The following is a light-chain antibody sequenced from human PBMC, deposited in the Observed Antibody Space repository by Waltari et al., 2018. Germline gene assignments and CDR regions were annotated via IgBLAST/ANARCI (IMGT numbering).Light chain of an antibody. Sequence: EIVLTQSPGTLSLFPGEWATLSCRASQNIGKSLAWYQHKPGQGPRLLIYDSDTRATGIPDRFSGSGSGTDFTLTISRLEPEDFAVFYCQQYATSPPTFGPGT. J-gene: IGKJ3*01. V-gene: IGKV3-20*01. CDR1: QNIGKS. CDR2: DSD. CDR3: QQYATSPPT.